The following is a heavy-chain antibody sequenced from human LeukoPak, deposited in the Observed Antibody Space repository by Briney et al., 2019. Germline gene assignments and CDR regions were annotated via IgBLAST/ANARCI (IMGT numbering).Heavy chain of an antibody. V-gene: IGHV4-31*03. CDR1: GGSISSGGYY. Sequence: SETLPLTCTVSGGSISSGGYYWSWIRQHPGKGLEWIGYIYYSGSTYYNPSLKSRVTISVDTSKNQFSLKLSSVTAADTAVYYCARAGGFFSPFGYWGQGTLVTVSS. CDR3: ARAGGFFSPFGY. D-gene: IGHD3-16*01. J-gene: IGHJ4*02. CDR2: IYYSGST.